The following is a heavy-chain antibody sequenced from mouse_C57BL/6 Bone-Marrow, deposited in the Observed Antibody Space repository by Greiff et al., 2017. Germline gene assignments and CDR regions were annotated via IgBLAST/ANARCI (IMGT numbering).Heavy chain of an antibody. Sequence: VQLQQPGAELVRPGTSVKLSCKASGYTFTSYWMHWVKQRPGQGLEWIGVIDPSDSYTNYNQKFKGKATLTVDTSSSTAYMQLSSLTSEDSAVYYCARLRRRGFDYWGQGTTLTVSS. CDR3: ARLRRRGFDY. D-gene: IGHD2-12*01. CDR1: GYTFTSYW. V-gene: IGHV1-59*01. CDR2: IDPSDSYT. J-gene: IGHJ2*01.